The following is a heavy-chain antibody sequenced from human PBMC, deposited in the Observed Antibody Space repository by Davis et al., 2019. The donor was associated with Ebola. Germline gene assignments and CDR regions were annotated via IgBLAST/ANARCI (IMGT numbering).Heavy chain of an antibody. Sequence: ASVKVSCKASGYTFTSYGISWVRQAPGQGLEWMGWISAYNGNTNYAQKLQGRVTMTTDTSTSTAYMELRSLRSDDTAVYYCARDPITFGGVIVIPLDYWGQGTLVTVSS. CDR2: ISAYNGNT. CDR1: GYTFTSYG. V-gene: IGHV1-18*04. D-gene: IGHD3-16*02. CDR3: ARDPITFGGVIVIPLDY. J-gene: IGHJ4*02.